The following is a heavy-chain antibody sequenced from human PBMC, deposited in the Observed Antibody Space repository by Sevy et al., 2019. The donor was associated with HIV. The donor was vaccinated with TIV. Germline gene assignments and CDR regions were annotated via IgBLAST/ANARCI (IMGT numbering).Heavy chain of an antibody. V-gene: IGHV3-48*02. CDR2: ISGIGTPI. D-gene: IGHD7-27*01. Sequence: GGSLRLSCTYSELGFSSHSFNWVRQAPGKGLEWISYISGIGTPISYLDYLRGRFTISRDNAKNSLFLQMNNLRDDDTAVYYCARDLHWAFDQWGQGTLVTVSS. CDR3: ARDLHWAFDQ. J-gene: IGHJ4*02. CDR1: ELGFSSHS.